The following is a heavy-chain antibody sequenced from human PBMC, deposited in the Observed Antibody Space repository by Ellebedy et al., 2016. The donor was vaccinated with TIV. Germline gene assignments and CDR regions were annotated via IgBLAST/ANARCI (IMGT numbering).Heavy chain of an antibody. D-gene: IGHD6-19*01. J-gene: IGHJ3*02. CDR3: AKDRSKEVQWLDDPFDI. CDR1: RIAFDLYG. CDR2: ISFDGGNQ. Sequence: GESLKISXVASRIAFDLYGMHWVRQAPGRGLEWVAAISFDGGNQYYADSVQGRFTIPRDNSKNTLFLQMTSLRPEDTAVYFCAKDRSKEVQWLDDPFDIWGRGTMVTVSS. V-gene: IGHV3-30*18.